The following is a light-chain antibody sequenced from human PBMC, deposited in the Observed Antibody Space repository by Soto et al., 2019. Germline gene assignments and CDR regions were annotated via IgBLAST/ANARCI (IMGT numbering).Light chain of an antibody. Sequence: EIVMTQSPATLSVSPGERATLSCRASQSVSIKLAWYQQKPGQAPRLLISGVSNRDTGIPDRFSGSGSGTDFTLTISRLEPEDFALYYCQQYGNSPMTFGQGTRLEIK. CDR1: QSVSIK. V-gene: IGKV3-20*01. J-gene: IGKJ5*01. CDR2: GVS. CDR3: QQYGNSPMT.